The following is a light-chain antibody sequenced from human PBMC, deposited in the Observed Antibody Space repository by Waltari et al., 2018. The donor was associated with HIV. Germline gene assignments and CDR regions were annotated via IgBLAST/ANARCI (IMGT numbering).Light chain of an antibody. J-gene: IGKJ1*01. CDR3: QQTFTIPRT. Sequence: DIQMTQSPSSLSASVGDRVILFCRASQNINNDLHWYQQTPGEAPKLLVFAASKLQSGVPSRFSGSGSGTDFTLTVSSLQPEDFATYYCQQTFTIPRTFGQGTKVEIK. CDR2: AAS. V-gene: IGKV1-39*01. CDR1: QNINND.